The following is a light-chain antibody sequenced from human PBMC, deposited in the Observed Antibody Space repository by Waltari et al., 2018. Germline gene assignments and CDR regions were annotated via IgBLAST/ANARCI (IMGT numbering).Light chain of an antibody. CDR2: AAS. CDR1: QSISSY. J-gene: IGKJ4*01. CDR3: QQSYSTPLT. Sequence: DIQLTKTPSPLSASVGDRVTITCRASQSISSYLNWYQQKPGKAHKLLIYAASSLQSGVPSRFSGSGSGTDFTLTISSLQPEDFATYYCQQSYSTPLTFGGGTKVEIK. V-gene: IGKV1-39*01.